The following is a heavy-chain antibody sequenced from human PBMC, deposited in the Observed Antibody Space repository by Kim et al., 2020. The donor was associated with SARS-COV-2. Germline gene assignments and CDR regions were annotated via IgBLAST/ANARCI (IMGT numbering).Heavy chain of an antibody. D-gene: IGHD5-12*01. V-gene: IGHV4-34*01. CDR3: ARGRVGRDGYKKLDY. J-gene: IGHJ4*02. Sequence: SLKSRVTISVDTSKNQFSLKLSSVTAADTAVYYCARGRVGRDGYKKLDYWGQGTLVTVSS.